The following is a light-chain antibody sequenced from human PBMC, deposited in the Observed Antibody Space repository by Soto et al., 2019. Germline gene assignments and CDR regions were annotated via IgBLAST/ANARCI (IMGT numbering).Light chain of an antibody. J-gene: IGKJ1*01. CDR2: KAS. CDR3: QQYNSYSWT. V-gene: IGKV1-5*03. CDR1: QSISSW. Sequence: IQMSPSPATGYASVGYRVTITCRDSQSISSWLAWYQQKPGKAPKLLIYKASSLQSGVPSRFSGSGSGTEFTLTISSLQPDDFATYYCQQYNSYSWTFGQGTKVDI.